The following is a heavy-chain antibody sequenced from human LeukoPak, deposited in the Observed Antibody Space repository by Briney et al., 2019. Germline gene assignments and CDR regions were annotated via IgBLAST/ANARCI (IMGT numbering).Heavy chain of an antibody. D-gene: IGHD1-26*01. CDR1: GYSISSGYY. Sequence: SETLSLTCTVSGYSISSGYYWGWIRQPPGKGLEWIGSIYHSGSTYYNPSLKSRVTISVDTSKNQFSLKLSSVTAADTAVYYCARDPDSGSYSSNWFDPWGQGTLVTVSS. V-gene: IGHV4-38-2*02. CDR3: ARDPDSGSYSSNWFDP. CDR2: IYHSGST. J-gene: IGHJ5*02.